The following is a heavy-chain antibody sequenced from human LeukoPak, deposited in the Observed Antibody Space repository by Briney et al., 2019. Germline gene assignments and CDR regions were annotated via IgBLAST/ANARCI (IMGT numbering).Heavy chain of an antibody. Sequence: ASVKVSCKASGYTFTSYYMHWVRQSPGQGLEWMGIINPSGGSTSYAQKFQGRVTMTRDMSASTAYMELSRLRSDDTAVYYCARDPYYDFWSGPNPQFDYWGQGTLVTVSS. CDR3: ARDPYYDFWSGPNPQFDY. J-gene: IGHJ4*02. D-gene: IGHD3-3*01. V-gene: IGHV1-46*01. CDR2: INPSGGST. CDR1: GYTFTSYY.